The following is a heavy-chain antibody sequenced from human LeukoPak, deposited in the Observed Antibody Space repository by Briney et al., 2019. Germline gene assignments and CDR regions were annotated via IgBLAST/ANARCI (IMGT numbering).Heavy chain of an antibody. D-gene: IGHD3-10*01. CDR3: ARDRGVRKDYYYYYGMDV. J-gene: IGHJ6*02. V-gene: IGHV4-4*07. CDR1: GGSISSYY. CDR2: IYTSGST. Sequence: SETLSLTCTVTGGSISSYYWSWIRQPAGKGLEWIGRIYTSGSTNYNPSLKSRVTMSVDTSKNQFSLKLSSVTAADTAVYYCARDRGVRKDYYYYYGMDVWGQGTTVTVSS.